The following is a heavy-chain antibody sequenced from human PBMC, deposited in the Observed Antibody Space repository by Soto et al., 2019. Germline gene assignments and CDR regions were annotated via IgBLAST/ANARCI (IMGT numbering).Heavy chain of an antibody. CDR2: IIPILGIA. CDR1: GGTFSSYT. Sequence: SVKVSCKASGGTFSSYTISWVRQAPGQGLEWMGRIIPILGIANYAQKFQGRVTITADKSTSTAYMELSSLRSEDTAVYYCARDSGPGIAVAGTSMDVWGKGTTVTVSS. CDR3: ARDSGPGIAVAGTSMDV. J-gene: IGHJ6*03. D-gene: IGHD6-19*01. V-gene: IGHV1-69*04.